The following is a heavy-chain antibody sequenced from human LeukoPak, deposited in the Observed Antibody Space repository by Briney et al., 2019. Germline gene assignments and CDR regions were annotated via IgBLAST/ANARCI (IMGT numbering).Heavy chain of an antibody. Sequence: GGSLRLSCAASGFTFSSYAMSWVRQAPGKGLEWVSAISGSGGSTYYADSVEGRFTISRDNSKNTLYLQMNSLRAEDTAVYYCAKVDSYYYGSGSYERYWGQGTLVTVSS. CDR3: AKVDSYYYGSGSYERY. CDR2: ISGSGGST. J-gene: IGHJ4*02. CDR1: GFTFSSYA. V-gene: IGHV3-23*01. D-gene: IGHD3-10*01.